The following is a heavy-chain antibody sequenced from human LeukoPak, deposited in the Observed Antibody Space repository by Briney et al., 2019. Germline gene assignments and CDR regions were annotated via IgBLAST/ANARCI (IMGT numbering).Heavy chain of an antibody. Sequence: SETLSLTCTVSGGSISSYYWSWIRQPPGKGLEWIGYIYYSGSTNYNPSLKSRVTISVDTSKNQFSLKLSSVTAADTAVYYCARRRRGTGWYAYFDYWGLGTLVTVSS. D-gene: IGHD6-19*01. CDR3: ARRRRGTGWYAYFDY. CDR2: IYYSGST. CDR1: GGSISSYY. J-gene: IGHJ4*02. V-gene: IGHV4-59*12.